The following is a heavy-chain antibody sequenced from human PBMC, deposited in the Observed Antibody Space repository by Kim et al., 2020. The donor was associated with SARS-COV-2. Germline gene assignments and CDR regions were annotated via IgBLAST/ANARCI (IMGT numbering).Heavy chain of an antibody. CDR1: GYTLTELS. CDR3: ATGPHDSNCTNGVCYNYFQR. D-gene: IGHD2-8*01. V-gene: IGHV1-24*01. CDR2: FDPEDGET. Sequence: ASVKVSCKVSGYTLTELSMHWVRQAPGKGLEWMGGFDPEDGETIYAQKFQGRVTMTEDTSTDTAYMELSSLRSEDTAVYYCATGPHDSNCTNGVCYNYFQRWGQGTLVTVSS. J-gene: IGHJ1*01.